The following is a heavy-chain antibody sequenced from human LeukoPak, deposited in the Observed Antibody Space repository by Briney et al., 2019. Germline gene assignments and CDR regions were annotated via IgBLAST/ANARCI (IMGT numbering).Heavy chain of an antibody. CDR2: ISGSGGST. D-gene: IGHD4-17*01. J-gene: IGHJ6*02. CDR3: AKLDGDYYYYGMDV. Sequence: GGSLRLSCAASGFTFSSYAMSWVRQAPGKGLERVSAISGSGGSTYYADSVKGRFTISRGNSKNTLYLQMNSLRAEDTAVYYCAKLDGDYYYYGMDVWGQGTTVTVSS. CDR1: GFTFSSYA. V-gene: IGHV3-23*01.